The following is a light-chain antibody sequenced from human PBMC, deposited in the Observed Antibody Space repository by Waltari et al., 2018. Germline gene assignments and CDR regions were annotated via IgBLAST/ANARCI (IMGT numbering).Light chain of an antibody. Sequence: DIVMTQSPDSLAVSLGERATINCKSSQSVLYSSNNKNYLALYQQKPGQPTKLLIYWASTRESVVPDRFSGSGSEADFTLTSSSVQAEDVAVYCCQQYYSTPQAFGQGTKVEIK. CDR2: WAS. J-gene: IGKJ1*01. V-gene: IGKV4-1*01. CDR1: QSVLYSSNNKNY. CDR3: QQYYSTPQA.